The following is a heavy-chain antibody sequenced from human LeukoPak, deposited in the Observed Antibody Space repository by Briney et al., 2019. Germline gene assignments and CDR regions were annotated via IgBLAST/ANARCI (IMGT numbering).Heavy chain of an antibody. CDR1: GGSISSYY. D-gene: IGHD3-16*02. Sequence: SETQSLTXTVSGGSISSYYWSWIRQPPGKGLEWIGYISYSGSTNYNPSLKSRVTISVDTSKNQLSLKLNSVTAADTAVYYCARFIWGSYPTFEDYWGQGSLVTVSS. CDR2: ISYSGST. CDR3: ARFIWGSYPTFEDY. V-gene: IGHV4-59*01. J-gene: IGHJ4*02.